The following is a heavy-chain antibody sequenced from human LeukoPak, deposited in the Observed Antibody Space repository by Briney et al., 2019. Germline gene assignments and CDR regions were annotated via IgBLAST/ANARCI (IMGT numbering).Heavy chain of an antibody. CDR3: ATAPSPAKYSSSWYYYFDY. D-gene: IGHD6-13*01. Sequence: ASVKVSCKVSGYTLTELSMHWVRQAPGKGLEWMGGFDPEDGETIYAQKFQGRVTMTEDTSTDTAYMELSSLRSEDTAVYYCATAPSPAKYSSSWYYYFDYWGQGNLVTVSS. CDR2: FDPEDGET. CDR1: GYTLTELS. J-gene: IGHJ4*02. V-gene: IGHV1-24*01.